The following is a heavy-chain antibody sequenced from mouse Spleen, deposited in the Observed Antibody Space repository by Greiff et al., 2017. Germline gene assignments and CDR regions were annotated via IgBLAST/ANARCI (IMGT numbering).Heavy chain of an antibody. V-gene: IGHV1-26*01. Sequence: VQLQQSGPELVKPGASVKISCKASGYTFTDYYMNWVKQSHGKSLEWIGDINPNNGGTSYNQKFKGKATLTVDKSSSTAYMELRSLTSEDSAVYYCAREAQALDYWGQGTTLTVAS. CDR3: AREAQALDY. CDR2: INPNNGGT. CDR1: GYTFTDYY. D-gene: IGHD3-2*02. J-gene: IGHJ2*01.